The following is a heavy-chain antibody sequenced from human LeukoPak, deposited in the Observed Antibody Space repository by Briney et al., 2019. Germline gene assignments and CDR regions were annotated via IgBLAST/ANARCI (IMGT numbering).Heavy chain of an antibody. Sequence: GASVKASCKASGGTFSSYAISWVRQAPGQGLEWMGGIIPIFGTANYAQKFQGRVTITTDESTSTAYMELSSLRSEDTAVYYCAKDWVVPAAPPDYWGQGTLVTVSS. J-gene: IGHJ4*02. CDR2: IIPIFGTA. CDR1: GGTFSSYA. D-gene: IGHD2-2*01. V-gene: IGHV1-69*05. CDR3: AKDWVVPAAPPDY.